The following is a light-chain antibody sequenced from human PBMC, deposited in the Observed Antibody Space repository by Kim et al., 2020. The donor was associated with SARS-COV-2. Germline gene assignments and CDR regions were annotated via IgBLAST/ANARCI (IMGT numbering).Light chain of an antibody. CDR2: VAF. Sequence: DIQLTQSPSSLSASVGDRVTITCQETQDIKKNLNWFQQRPGKVPKLLIYVAFKLELGVPSRFTGSGSGTTCSLTITSLQTEDVATYFCQQYESLPYTFGQGTKLEI. CDR1: QDIKKN. J-gene: IGKJ2*01. V-gene: IGKV1-33*01. CDR3: QQYESLPYT.